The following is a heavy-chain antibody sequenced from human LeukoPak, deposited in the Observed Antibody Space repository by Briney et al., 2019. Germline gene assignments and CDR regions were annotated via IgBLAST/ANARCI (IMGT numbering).Heavy chain of an antibody. D-gene: IGHD2-8*02. CDR2: IFYSGGT. V-gene: IGHV4-59*08. J-gene: IGHJ4*02. CDR3: VRKREDTDVAFDY. Sequence: SETLSLTCTVSGGSIHSYYWSWIRQPPGKGLEWIGYIFYSGGTNYNPSLKSRVTISVDTSKNQFSLKLSSVTAADTAVYYCVRKREDTDVAFDYWGQGTLVTVSS. CDR1: GGSIHSYY.